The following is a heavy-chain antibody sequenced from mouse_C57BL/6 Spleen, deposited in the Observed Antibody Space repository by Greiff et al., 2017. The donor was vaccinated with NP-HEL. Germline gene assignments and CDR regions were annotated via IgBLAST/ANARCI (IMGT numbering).Heavy chain of an antibody. J-gene: IGHJ2*01. CDR1: GYSFTGYY. CDR3: ARWTTVVAFDY. V-gene: IGHV1-42*01. D-gene: IGHD1-1*01. CDR2: INPSTGGT. Sequence: VQLKQSGPELVKPGASVKISCKASGYSFTGYYMNWVKQSPEKSLEWIGEINPSTGGTTYNQKFKAKATLTVDKSSSTAYMQLKSLTSEDSAVYYCARWTTVVAFDYWGQGTTLTVSS.